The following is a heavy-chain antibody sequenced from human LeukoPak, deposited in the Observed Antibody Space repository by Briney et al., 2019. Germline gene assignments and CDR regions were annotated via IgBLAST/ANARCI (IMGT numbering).Heavy chain of an antibody. CDR2: ISGSGGST. D-gene: IGHD3-3*01. J-gene: IGHJ5*02. CDR3: AKTNVGAGVVILLGYNWFDP. V-gene: IGHV3-23*01. Sequence: GGSLRLSCAASGFTFSSYAMSWVRQAPGKGLEWVSAISGSGGSTYYADSVKGRFTISRDNSKNTLYLQMNSLRAEDTAVYYCAKTNVGAGVVILLGYNWFDPWGQGTLVTVSS. CDR1: GFTFSSYA.